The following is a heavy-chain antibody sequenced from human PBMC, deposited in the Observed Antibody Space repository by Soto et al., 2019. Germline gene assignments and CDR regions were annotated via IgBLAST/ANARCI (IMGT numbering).Heavy chain of an antibody. D-gene: IGHD2-8*01. V-gene: IGHV4-4*02. J-gene: IGHJ5*02. CDR1: GVSISSTNW. Sequence: SETLSLTCAVSGVSISSTNWWTWVRQAPGKGLEWIGEMWPSGGTTYNPSLQNRVTISVDNSKNHLSLTLTSVTAADTAIYYCARCLHCSNGGRFDPWGKGALVTVSS. CDR2: MWPSGGT. CDR3: ARCLHCSNGGRFDP.